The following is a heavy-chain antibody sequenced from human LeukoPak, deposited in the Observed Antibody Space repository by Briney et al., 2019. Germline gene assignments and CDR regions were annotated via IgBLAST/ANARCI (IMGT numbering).Heavy chain of an antibody. Sequence: ASVKVSCKASGYTFTGYYMHWVRQAPGQGLEWMGRISPNSGGTNYAQEFQGRVTMTRDTSISTAYMELSRLRSDDTAVYYCARAVIDSSGYYYVDYWGQGTLVTVSS. CDR3: ARAVIDSSGYYYVDY. CDR2: ISPNSGGT. CDR1: GYTFTGYY. J-gene: IGHJ4*02. D-gene: IGHD3-22*01. V-gene: IGHV1-2*06.